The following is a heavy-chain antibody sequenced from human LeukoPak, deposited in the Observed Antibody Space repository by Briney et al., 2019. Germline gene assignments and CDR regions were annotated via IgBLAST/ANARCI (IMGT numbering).Heavy chain of an antibody. Sequence: SETLSLTCAVSGYSISSGYYWGWIRQPPGKGLEWIGSIYHSGSTYYNPSLKSRATISVDTSKNQFSLKLSSVTAADTAVYYCARAGYCSGGSCYYFDYRGQGTLVTVSS. J-gene: IGHJ4*02. CDR3: ARAGYCSGGSCYYFDY. CDR1: GYSISSGYY. D-gene: IGHD2-15*01. V-gene: IGHV4-38-2*01. CDR2: IYHSGST.